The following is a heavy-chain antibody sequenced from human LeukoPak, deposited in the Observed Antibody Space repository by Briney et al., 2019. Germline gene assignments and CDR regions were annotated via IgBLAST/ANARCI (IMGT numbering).Heavy chain of an antibody. J-gene: IGHJ4*02. D-gene: IGHD6-6*01. CDR1: GFTFSSYA. Sequence: GGSLRLSCAASGFTFSSYAMSWVRQAPGKGLEWVSGISTSGGSTYYADSVKGRFTISRDNSKNTLYLQMNSLRAEDTAVYYCAKDFRSSFGYWGQGTLVTVSS. CDR3: AKDFRSSFGY. V-gene: IGHV3-23*01. CDR2: ISTSGGST.